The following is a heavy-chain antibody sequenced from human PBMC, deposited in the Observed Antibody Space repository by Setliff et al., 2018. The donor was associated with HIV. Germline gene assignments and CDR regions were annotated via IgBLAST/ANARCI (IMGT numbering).Heavy chain of an antibody. CDR2: INPGGGST. Sequence: ASVKVSCKASGYAFTGFYMHWVRQAPGQGLEWMGVINPGGGSTTYAQKFQGRVTMTRDTSTSTVYMELSSLTSEDTAVYYCARSPRYSSGWYFDYWGQGTLVTVSS. J-gene: IGHJ4*02. D-gene: IGHD6-19*01. CDR1: GYAFTGFY. CDR3: ARSPRYSSGWYFDY. V-gene: IGHV1-46*01.